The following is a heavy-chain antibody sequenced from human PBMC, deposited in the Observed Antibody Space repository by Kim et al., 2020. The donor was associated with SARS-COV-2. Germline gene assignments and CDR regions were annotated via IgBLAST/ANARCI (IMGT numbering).Heavy chain of an antibody. J-gene: IGHJ4*02. CDR2: ST. D-gene: IGHD3-10*01. CDR3: ARQIGELLDY. V-gene: IGHV4-39*01. Sequence: STYYNPSLKSRVTISVDTSKTQFSLKLSSVTAADTAVYYCARQIGELLDYWGQGTLVTVSS.